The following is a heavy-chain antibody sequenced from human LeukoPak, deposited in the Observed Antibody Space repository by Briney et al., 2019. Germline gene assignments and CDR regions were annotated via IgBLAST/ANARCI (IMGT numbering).Heavy chain of an antibody. J-gene: IGHJ6*03. Sequence: PGGSLRLSCAASGFTFDDYGMSWVRQAPGKGLEWVSGINWNGGSTGYADSVKGRFTISRDNAKNSLYLQMNSLRAEDTALYYCARAVLSGYSGNYYYYYMDVWGKGTTVTASS. CDR2: INWNGGST. D-gene: IGHD3-3*01. V-gene: IGHV3-20*04. CDR1: GFTFDDYG. CDR3: ARAVLSGYSGNYYYYYMDV.